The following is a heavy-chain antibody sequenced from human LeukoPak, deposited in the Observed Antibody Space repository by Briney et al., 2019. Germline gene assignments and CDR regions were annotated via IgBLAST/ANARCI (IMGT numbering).Heavy chain of an antibody. J-gene: IGHJ3*02. Sequence: SETLSLTCSVSGYSISSGFYWGWIRQPPGKGLEWIGSILHSGSTYYNPSLKSRVTISVGTSKNQFSLKLSSVTAADTAVYYCARGRWGLRYFDWLFNDAFDIWGQGTMVTVSS. D-gene: IGHD3-9*01. CDR1: GYSISSGFY. V-gene: IGHV4-38-2*02. CDR3: ARGRWGLRYFDWLFNDAFDI. CDR2: ILHSGST.